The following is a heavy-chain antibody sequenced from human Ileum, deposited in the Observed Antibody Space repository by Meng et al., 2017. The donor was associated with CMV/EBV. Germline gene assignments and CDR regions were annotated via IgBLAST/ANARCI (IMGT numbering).Heavy chain of an antibody. J-gene: IGHJ4*02. CDR2: IVVGSDNT. CDR1: GFTFTSSA. Sequence: SVKVSCKASGFTFTSSAVQWVRQARGQPLEWIGWIVVGSDNTNYAQKFQERVTITRDMSTSTAYMELSSLRSEDTAVYYCAAEGVYNYFDYWGQGTLVTVSS. V-gene: IGHV1-58*01. D-gene: IGHD6-13*01. CDR3: AAEGVYNYFDY.